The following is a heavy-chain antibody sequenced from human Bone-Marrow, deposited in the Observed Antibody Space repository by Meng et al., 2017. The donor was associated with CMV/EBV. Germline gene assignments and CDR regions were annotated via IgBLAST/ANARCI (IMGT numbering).Heavy chain of an antibody. D-gene: IGHD3-3*01. CDR2: IIPILGIA. CDR3: ARVRKFLNLDYYYYGMDV. Sequence: SVKVSCKASGDTFSRYAISWVRQAPGQGLEWMGGIIPILGIASYAQKFQGRVTITADKSTSTAYMELSSLRSEDTAVYHCARVRKFLNLDYYYYGMDVWGQGTTVTVSS. V-gene: IGHV1-69*10. J-gene: IGHJ6*02. CDR1: GDTFSRYA.